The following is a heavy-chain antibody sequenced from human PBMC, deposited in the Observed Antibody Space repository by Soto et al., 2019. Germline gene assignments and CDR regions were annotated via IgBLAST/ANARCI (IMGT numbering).Heavy chain of an antibody. CDR3: AKDPTYYDFWSGYYCTPPTGMDV. J-gene: IGHJ6*02. CDR2: ISYDGSNK. D-gene: IGHD3-3*01. CDR1: GFTFSSYG. V-gene: IGHV3-30*18. Sequence: QVQLVESGGGVVQPGRSLRLSCAASGFTFSSYGMHWVRQAPGKGLEWVAVISYDGSNKYYADSVKGRFTISRDNSKNTLDLPTNSLRAEDTAVYYCAKDPTYYDFWSGYYCTPPTGMDVWGQGTTVTVSS.